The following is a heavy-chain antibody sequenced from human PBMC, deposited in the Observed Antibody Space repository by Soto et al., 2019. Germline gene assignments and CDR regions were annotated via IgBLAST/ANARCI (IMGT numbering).Heavy chain of an antibody. D-gene: IGHD3-22*01. J-gene: IGHJ5*02. V-gene: IGHV4-61*01. Sequence: PSETLSLTCTVSGGSVSSGSYYWSWIRQPPGKGLEWIGYIYYSGSTNYNPSLKSRVTISVDTSKNQFSLKLSSVTAADTAVYYCARDYALYDSSGPPLNWFDPWGQGTLVTVSS. CDR1: GGSVSSGSYY. CDR3: ARDYALYDSSGPPLNWFDP. CDR2: IYYSGST.